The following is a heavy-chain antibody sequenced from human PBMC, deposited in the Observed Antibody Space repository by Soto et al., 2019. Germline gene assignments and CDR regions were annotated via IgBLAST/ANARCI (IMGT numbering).Heavy chain of an antibody. J-gene: IGHJ6*02. Sequence: ESLSLTFAVYGWSFSCYDWSWIRQPPGKGLEWIGEINHSGITNYNPSLKSRVTISVDTSKNQFSLKLSSVTAADTAVYYCARGGAAAGSNHYYYGMDVWGQGTTVTVSS. V-gene: IGHV4-34*01. CDR2: INHSGIT. CDR1: GWSFSCYD. CDR3: ARGGAAAGSNHYYYGMDV. D-gene: IGHD6-13*01.